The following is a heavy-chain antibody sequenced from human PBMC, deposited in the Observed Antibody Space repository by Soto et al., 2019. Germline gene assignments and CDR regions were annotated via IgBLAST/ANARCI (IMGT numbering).Heavy chain of an antibody. J-gene: IGHJ3*02. V-gene: IGHV4-4*02. CDR3: ARLRYYYDSSGYSDAFDI. CDR2: IYHSGST. CDR1: GGSISSYNW. Sequence: SETLSLTCAVSGGSISSYNWWSWVRQPPGRGLEWIGEIYHSGSTNYNPSLKSRVTISVDTSKNQFSLKLSSVTAADTAVYYCARLRYYYDSSGYSDAFDIWGQGTMVTVSS. D-gene: IGHD3-22*01.